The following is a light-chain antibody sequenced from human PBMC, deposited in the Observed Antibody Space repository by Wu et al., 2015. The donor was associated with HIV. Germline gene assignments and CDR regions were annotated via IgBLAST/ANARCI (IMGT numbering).Light chain of an antibody. CDR1: QSITTW. Sequence: DIQMTQSPSTLSAFVGDRVTITCRASQSITTWLAWYQQKPGKAPKLLIYKASTLESGVPSRFSGSGSGTEFTLTISSLQPDDFATYYCQHYDSYPYTFGRGDQGWRSN. V-gene: IGKV1-5*03. CDR2: KAS. CDR3: QHYDSYPYT. J-gene: IGKJ2*01.